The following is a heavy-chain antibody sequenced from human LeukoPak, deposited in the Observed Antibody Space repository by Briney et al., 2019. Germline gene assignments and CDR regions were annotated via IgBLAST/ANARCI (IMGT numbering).Heavy chain of an antibody. D-gene: IGHD6-19*01. J-gene: IGHJ3*02. CDR1: GFTFSSYS. CDR3: ARGSISIAVAADAFDI. CDR2: MSSSSKYI. V-gene: IGHV3-21*01. Sequence: GGSLRLSCAASGFTFSSYSMNWVRQAPGKGLEWVSSMSSSSKYIYYADSVKGRFTISRENAKNSLFLQMNSLRAEDTAVYYCARGSISIAVAADAFDIWGQGTMVTVTS.